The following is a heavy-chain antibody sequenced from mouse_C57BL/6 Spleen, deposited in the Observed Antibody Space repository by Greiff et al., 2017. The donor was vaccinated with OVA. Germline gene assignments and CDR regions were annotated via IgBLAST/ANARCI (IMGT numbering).Heavy chain of an antibody. CDR2: IDPANGNT. CDR3: ARSHYYGSSYVDY. V-gene: IGHV14-3*01. Sequence: VQLQQSVAELVRPGASVKLSCTASGFNIKNTYMHWVKQRPEQGLEWIGRIDPANGNTKYAPKFPGKAPIPADTSSNTAYLQLSSLTSEDTAIYYCARSHYYGSSYVDYWGQGTTLTVSS. J-gene: IGHJ2*01. CDR1: GFNIKNTY. D-gene: IGHD1-1*01.